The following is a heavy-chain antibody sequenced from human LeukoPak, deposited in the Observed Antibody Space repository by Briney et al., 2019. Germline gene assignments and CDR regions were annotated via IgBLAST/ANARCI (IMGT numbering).Heavy chain of an antibody. D-gene: IGHD3-3*01. Sequence: PGGSLRLSCAASGFTFSSYAMHWVRQAPGKGLEWVAVISYDGSNKYYADSVKGRFTISRDNSKNTLYLQMNSLRAEDTAVYYCAMRGGFWSGYYPFDYWGQGTLVTVSS. CDR3: AMRGGFWSGYYPFDY. J-gene: IGHJ4*02. V-gene: IGHV3-30*04. CDR1: GFTFSSYA. CDR2: ISYDGSNK.